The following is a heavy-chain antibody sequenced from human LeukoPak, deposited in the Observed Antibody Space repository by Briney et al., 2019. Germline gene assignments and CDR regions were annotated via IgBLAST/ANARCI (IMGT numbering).Heavy chain of an antibody. CDR3: AKGIVGATKSYYMDV. D-gene: IGHD1-26*01. Sequence: GGSLRLSCAASGFTFSSYAMSWVRQAPGKGLEWVSAISGSGGSTYYADSVKGRFTISRDNSKNTLYLQMNSLRAEDTAVYYCAKGIVGATKSYYMDVRGKGTTVTVSS. J-gene: IGHJ6*03. CDR2: ISGSGGST. V-gene: IGHV3-23*01. CDR1: GFTFSSYA.